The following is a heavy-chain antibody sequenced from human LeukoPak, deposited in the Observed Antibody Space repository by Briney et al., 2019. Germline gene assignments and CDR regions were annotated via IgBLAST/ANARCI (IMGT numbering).Heavy chain of an antibody. D-gene: IGHD5-18*01. CDR2: TPYDGTNN. V-gene: IGHV3-30*03. J-gene: IGHJ4*02. CDR1: GFTFSSYG. CDR3: ARLGEDSYGYQTDFDY. Sequence: LGGSLRLSCAASGFTFSSYGMHWVRQAPGKGLDCVAFTPYDGTNNYYADSVKGRFTITRDNCKNTLFLQMNSLRPEDTAVYYCARLGEDSYGYQTDFDYWGQGTLVTVSS.